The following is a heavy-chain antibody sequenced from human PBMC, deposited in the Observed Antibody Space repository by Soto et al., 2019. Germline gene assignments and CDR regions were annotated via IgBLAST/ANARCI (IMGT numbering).Heavy chain of an antibody. CDR1: GGFVSSGSYY. Sequence: QVQLQQWGAGLLKPSETLSLPCAVYGGFVSSGSYYWSWIRQPPGKGLEWIGEMSHSGGTHFNPSLKRRVNISVDTSKNQFSLKMSSVTAADTALYYCARVERGTATTVVDAFDIWGPGTMVTVSS. J-gene: IGHJ3*02. D-gene: IGHD1-1*01. CDR3: ARVERGTATTVVDAFDI. V-gene: IGHV4-34*01. CDR2: MSHSGGT.